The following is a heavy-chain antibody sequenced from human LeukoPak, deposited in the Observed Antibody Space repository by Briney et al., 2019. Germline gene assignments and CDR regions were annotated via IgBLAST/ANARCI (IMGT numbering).Heavy chain of an antibody. CDR1: GGSISSYY. V-gene: IGHV4-4*07. Sequence: PSETLSLTCTVSGGSISSYYWSWLRQPAGKGLEWIGRIYTSGSTNYNPSLKSRVTMSVDTSKNQFSLKQSSVTAADTAVYYCARDYYDNNFDYWGQGTLVTVSS. CDR3: ARDYYDNNFDY. J-gene: IGHJ4*02. D-gene: IGHD3-22*01. CDR2: IYTSGST.